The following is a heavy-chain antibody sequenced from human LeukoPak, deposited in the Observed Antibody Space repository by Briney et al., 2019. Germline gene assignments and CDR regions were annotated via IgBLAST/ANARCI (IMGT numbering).Heavy chain of an antibody. J-gene: IGHJ3*01. D-gene: IGHD6-19*01. V-gene: IGHV3-21*01. CDR1: GFTFMSYI. CDR3: ARGLYDTSGWPLGAFDF. Sequence: GGSLRLSCTASGFTFMSYIMSWVRQAPGEGLEWVSSISGSGTYIYYVDSLKGRFTISRDNAKNSLYLQMNSLRAEDTAVYFCARGLYDTSGWPLGAFDFWGQGTMVTVSS. CDR2: ISGSGTYI.